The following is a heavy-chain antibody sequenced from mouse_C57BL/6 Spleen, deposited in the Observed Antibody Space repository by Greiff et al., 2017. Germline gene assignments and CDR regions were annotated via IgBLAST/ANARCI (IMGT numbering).Heavy chain of an antibody. Sequence: VQLQQSGPELVKPGASVKISCKASGYAFSSSWMNWVKQRPGKGLEWIGRIYPGDGDTNYNGKFKGKATLTADKSSSTAYMQLSSLTSEDSAVYFCARDYYDYDAYYFDYWGQGTTLTVSS. J-gene: IGHJ2*01. CDR3: ARDYYDYDAYYFDY. CDR2: IYPGDGDT. CDR1: GYAFSSSW. D-gene: IGHD2-4*01. V-gene: IGHV1-82*01.